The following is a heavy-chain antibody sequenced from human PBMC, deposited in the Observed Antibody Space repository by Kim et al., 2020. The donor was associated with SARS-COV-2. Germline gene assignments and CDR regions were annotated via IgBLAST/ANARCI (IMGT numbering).Heavy chain of an antibody. CDR1: GASISSGGYH. J-gene: IGHJ6*02. D-gene: IGHD3-22*01. V-gene: IGHV4-31*03. CDR3: ARDRYDTNDGLDV. CDR2: ISNSGRT. Sequence: SETRSLTCTVSGASISSGGYHWSWIRQHPGKGLEWIGDISNSGRTNYNASLQSRVTISADTSKSQFSLKLSSVTAADTAVYYCARDRYDTNDGLDVWGQG.